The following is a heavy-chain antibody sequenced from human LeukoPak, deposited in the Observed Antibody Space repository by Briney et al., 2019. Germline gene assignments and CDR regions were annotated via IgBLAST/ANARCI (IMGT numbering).Heavy chain of an antibody. CDR2: IYTSGST. CDR3: ARGIAARLSGYYYYYMDV. J-gene: IGHJ6*03. D-gene: IGHD6-6*01. Sequence: SEALSLTCTVSGGSISSYYWSWIRQPAGKGLEWIGRIYTSGSTNYNPSLKSRVTMSVDTSKNQFFLKLSSVTAADTAVYYCARGIAARLSGYYYYYMDVWGKGTTVTVSS. V-gene: IGHV4-4*07. CDR1: GGSISSYY.